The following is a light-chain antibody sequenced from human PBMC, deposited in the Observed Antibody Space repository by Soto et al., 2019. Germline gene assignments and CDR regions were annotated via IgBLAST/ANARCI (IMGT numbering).Light chain of an antibody. CDR3: HQFGTLPTT. CDR2: ATS. V-gene: IGKV3-20*01. CDR1: QTVNSDY. Sequence: EIVLTQSPGTLSLSPGETATLSCRASQTVNSDYLAWFQQRPGQAPRLLIFATSRRATDIPDRFSGSGSGTVFTLAIRRLEPEDFAVYYCHQFGTLPTTFGPGTKVDIK. J-gene: IGKJ3*01.